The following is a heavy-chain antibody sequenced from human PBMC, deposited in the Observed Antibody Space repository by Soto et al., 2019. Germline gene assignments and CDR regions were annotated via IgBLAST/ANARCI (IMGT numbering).Heavy chain of an antibody. CDR2: IIPIFGTA. Sequence: SVKVSCKASGGTFSSYAISWVRQAPGQGLEWMGGIIPIFGTANYAQKFQGRVTITADESTSTAYMELSSLRSEDTAVYYCARASGYCSGGSCYDWGYYYGMDVWGQGTTVTVSS. CDR1: GGTFSSYA. V-gene: IGHV1-69*13. D-gene: IGHD2-15*01. J-gene: IGHJ6*02. CDR3: ARASGYCSGGSCYDWGYYYGMDV.